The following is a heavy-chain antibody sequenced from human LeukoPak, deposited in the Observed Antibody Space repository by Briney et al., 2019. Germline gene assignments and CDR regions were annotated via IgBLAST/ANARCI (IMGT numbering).Heavy chain of an antibody. Sequence: SETLSLTCTVSGYSISSGYYWGWIRQPPGKGLEWIGSIYYSGSTYYNPSLKSRVTISVDTSKNQFSLKLSSVTAADTAVYYCARHSSYYDSSGYYLTPLSAFDIWGQGTMVTVSS. V-gene: IGHV4-38-2*02. CDR1: GYSISSGYY. J-gene: IGHJ3*02. CDR3: ARHSSYYDSSGYYLTPLSAFDI. CDR2: IYYSGST. D-gene: IGHD3-22*01.